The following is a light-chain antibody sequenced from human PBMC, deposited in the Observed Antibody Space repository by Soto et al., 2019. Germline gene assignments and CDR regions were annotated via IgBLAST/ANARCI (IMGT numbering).Light chain of an antibody. CDR1: QSVGSS. CDR3: QQGSTWPST. J-gene: IGKJ1*01. Sequence: EIVLTQSPATLSLSPGERATLFCRASQSVGSSLAWYQQKLGQAPRLLIYGASDRATDIPGRFSGSGSGTDFTLIISSLEPEDFAFYYCQQGSTWPSTFGQGTKMEIK. CDR2: GAS. V-gene: IGKV3-11*01.